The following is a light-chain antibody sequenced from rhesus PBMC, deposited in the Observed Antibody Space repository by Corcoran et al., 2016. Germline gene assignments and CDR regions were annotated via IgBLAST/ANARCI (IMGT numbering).Light chain of an antibody. Sequence: EIVLTQSPTSMAVSQGERVTISCTASSSVSTSYLHWYQQKPGFPPRLLVYRTSSLPSGVPARFSGSGAGTSYTLTISSMEAEDAANYYCQQGNSIPWTFGQGTKVEIK. J-gene: IGKJ1*01. CDR2: RTS. CDR3: QQGNSIPWT. V-gene: IGKV3-42*01. CDR1: SSVSTS.